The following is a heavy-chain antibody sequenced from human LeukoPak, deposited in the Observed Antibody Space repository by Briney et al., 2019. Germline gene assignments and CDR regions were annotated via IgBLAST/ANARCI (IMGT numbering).Heavy chain of an antibody. J-gene: IGHJ4*02. CDR3: CKIWFGETIFDY. CDR2: IRYDGSNK. D-gene: IGHD3-10*01. Sequence: QSGGSLRLSCAASGFTFISYGMYWVRQAPGKGLESVAFIRYDGSNKYYADSVKGRFTVSRDNSKNTLYLQMNSLRAEDTAVYYCCKIWFGETIFDYWGQGTLVTVSS. CDR1: GFTFISYG. V-gene: IGHV3-30*02.